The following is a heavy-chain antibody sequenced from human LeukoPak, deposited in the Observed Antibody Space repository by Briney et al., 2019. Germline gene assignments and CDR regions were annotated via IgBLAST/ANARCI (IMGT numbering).Heavy chain of an antibody. J-gene: IGHJ4*02. V-gene: IGHV3-21*01. CDR2: ISSSSSYI. D-gene: IGHD1-26*01. CDR1: GFTFSSYS. CDR3: ARDKIVGASKFDY. Sequence: GGSLRLSCAASGFTFSSYSMNWVRQAPGKGLEWVSSISSSSSYIYYADSVKGRFTISRDNAKNSLYLQMNSLRAEDTAIYYCARDKIVGASKFDYWGQGTLVTVSS.